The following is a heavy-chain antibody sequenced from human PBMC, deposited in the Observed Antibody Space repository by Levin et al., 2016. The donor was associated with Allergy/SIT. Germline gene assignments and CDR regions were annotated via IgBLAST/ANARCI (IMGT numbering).Heavy chain of an antibody. J-gene: IGHJ3*02. D-gene: IGHD3-10*01. CDR2: IIPIFGTA. CDR1: GGTFSSYA. CDR3: ARAVTMVRGVITAGDAFDI. Sequence: SVKVSCKASGGTFSSYAISWVRQAPGQGLEWMGGIIPIFGTANYAQKFQGRVTITADESTSTAYMELSSLRSEDTAVYYCARAVTMVRGVITAGDAFDIWGQGTMVTVSS. V-gene: IGHV1-69*13.